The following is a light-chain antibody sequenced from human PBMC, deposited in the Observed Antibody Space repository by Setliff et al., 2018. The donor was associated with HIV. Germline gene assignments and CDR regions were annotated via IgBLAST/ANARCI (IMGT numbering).Light chain of an antibody. CDR1: RIDIGAYNY. CDR2: DVT. Sequence: QSALTQPRSVSGSPVQSVGISCTGTRIDIGAYNYVSWYQQHPGKVPKLIISDVTKRHSGVPNRFSGSTSGNPSSLIISGLQTEDESDYYCFSYAGSVYVFGTGTKV. CDR3: FSYAGSVYV. V-gene: IGLV2-11*01. J-gene: IGLJ1*01.